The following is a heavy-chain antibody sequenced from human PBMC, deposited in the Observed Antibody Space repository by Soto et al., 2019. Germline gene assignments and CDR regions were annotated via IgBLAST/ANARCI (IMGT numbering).Heavy chain of an antibody. CDR2: ISYDGSNK. CDR1: VFTFSSYA. Sequence: HPGGSLRLSCAASVFTFSSYAMHWVRQAPGKGLEWVAVISYDGSNKYYADSVKGRFTISRDNSKNTLYLQMNSLRAEDTAVYYCARDVSYSNYRIGWFDPWGQGSLVTVS. D-gene: IGHD4-4*01. CDR3: ARDVSYSNYRIGWFDP. J-gene: IGHJ5*02. V-gene: IGHV3-30-3*01.